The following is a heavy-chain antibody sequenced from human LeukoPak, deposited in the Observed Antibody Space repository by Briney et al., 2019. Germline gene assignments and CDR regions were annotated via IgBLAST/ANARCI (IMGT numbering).Heavy chain of an antibody. CDR3: ARDYYDSSVYYSPLFDY. D-gene: IGHD3-22*01. CDR1: GFTFSTYW. Sequence: GGSLRLSCAASGFTFSTYWMSWVRQAPGKGLEWVANIKQDGSEKHYVDSVKGRFTISRDNAKNSLYLQMNSLRAEDTAVYYCARDYYDSSVYYSPLFDYWGQGTLVTVSS. CDR2: IKQDGSEK. J-gene: IGHJ4*02. V-gene: IGHV3-7*01.